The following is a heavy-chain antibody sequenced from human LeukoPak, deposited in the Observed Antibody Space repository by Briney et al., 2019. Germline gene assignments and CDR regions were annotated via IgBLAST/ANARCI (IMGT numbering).Heavy chain of an antibody. V-gene: IGHV4-34*01. CDR1: GGSFSFYY. D-gene: IGHD2-21*02. CDR2: INLSGST. CDR3: ARVGFYCGDDCYY. J-gene: IGHJ4*02. Sequence: SETLSLTCAVYGGSFSFYYWSWIRQPPEKGLEWIGEINLSGSTNYNPSLKSRVTISIDTSKNQFSLKLSSVTAADTAVYYCARVGFYCGDDCYYWGQGTLVTVSS.